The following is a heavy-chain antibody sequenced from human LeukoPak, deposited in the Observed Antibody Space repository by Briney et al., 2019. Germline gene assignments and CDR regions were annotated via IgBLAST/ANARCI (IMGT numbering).Heavy chain of an antibody. J-gene: IGHJ3*02. CDR2: IYYSGST. D-gene: IGHD3-22*01. CDR1: GGSISSGGYY. V-gene: IGHV4-31*03. CDR3: ARREYYYDSSGYYGNDAFDI. Sequence: PSQTLSLTCTVSGGSISSGGYYWSWIRQHPGKGLEWIGYIYYSGSTYYNPSLKSRVTISVDTSKNQFSLKLSSVTAADTAVYYCARREYYYDSSGYYGNDAFDIWGQGTMVTVSS.